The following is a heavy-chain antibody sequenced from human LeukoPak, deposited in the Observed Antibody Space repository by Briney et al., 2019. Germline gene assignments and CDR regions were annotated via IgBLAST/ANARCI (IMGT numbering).Heavy chain of an antibody. Sequence: GGSLRLSCAASGFTFSNYWMHWVRQTPGKGLVWVSRINSDGSSTDYADSVKGRFTISRDNAKNTLDLQMSSLRAEDTAVYYCARVRYCSSTGCYSYFDYWGQGTLVTV. J-gene: IGHJ4*02. D-gene: IGHD2-2*01. V-gene: IGHV3-74*01. CDR1: GFTFSNYW. CDR3: ARVRYCSSTGCYSYFDY. CDR2: INSDGSST.